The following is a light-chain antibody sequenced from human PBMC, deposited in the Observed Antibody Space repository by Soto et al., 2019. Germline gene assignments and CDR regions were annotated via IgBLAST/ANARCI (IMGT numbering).Light chain of an antibody. CDR2: KAS. Sequence: DIQMTQSPSTLSGSVGDRVTITCRASQTISSWLAWYQQKPGKAPKLLIYKASTLKSGVPSRFSGSGSGTEFTLTISSLQPDDFATYYCQHYNSYSGAFDQLTKGDIK. V-gene: IGKV1-5*03. CDR3: QHYNSYSGA. CDR1: QTISSW. J-gene: IGKJ1*01.